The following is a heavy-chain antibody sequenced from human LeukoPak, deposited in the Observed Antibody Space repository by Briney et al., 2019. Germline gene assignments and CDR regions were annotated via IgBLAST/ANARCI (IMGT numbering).Heavy chain of an antibody. CDR2: ISSSSSYI. D-gene: IGHD3-22*01. J-gene: IGHJ4*02. CDR1: GFTFSSYS. V-gene: IGHV3-21*01. Sequence: GGSLRLSCAASGFTFSSYSMNWVRQAPGKGLEWVSSISSSSSYIYYADSVKGRFTISRDNAKNSLYLQMNSLRAEDTAVYYCARNCDSSGFRFDYWGQGTLVTVSS. CDR3: ARNCDSSGFRFDY.